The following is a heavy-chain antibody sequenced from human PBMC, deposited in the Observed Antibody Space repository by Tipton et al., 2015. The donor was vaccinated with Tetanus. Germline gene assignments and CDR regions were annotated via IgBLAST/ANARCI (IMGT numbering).Heavy chain of an antibody. Sequence: SLRLSCAASGFTFSSYWMSWVRQAPGKGLEWVASIKQDGRERYYVDSVKGRFTISRDNAKNSLLLQMTSLRAEDTAMYYCAGALIEAAGDYGDYWGQGTLVTVSS. CDR3: AGALIEAAGDYGDY. CDR2: IKQDGRER. CDR1: GFTFSSYW. V-gene: IGHV3-7*03. D-gene: IGHD6-13*01. J-gene: IGHJ4*02.